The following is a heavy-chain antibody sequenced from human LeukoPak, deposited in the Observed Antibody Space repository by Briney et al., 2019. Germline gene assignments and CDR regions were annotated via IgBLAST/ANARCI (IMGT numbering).Heavy chain of an antibody. CDR2: ISYDGSNK. CDR3: AKDWNGSSGWYGERGLDY. V-gene: IGHV3-30*18. D-gene: IGHD6-19*01. Sequence: PGGSLRLSCAASGFTFSSYGMHWVRQAPGKGLEWVAVISYDGSNKYYADSVKGRFTISRDNSKNTLYLQMNSLRAEDTAVYYCAKDWNGSSGWYGERGLDYWGQGTLVTVSS. CDR1: GFTFSSYG. J-gene: IGHJ4*02.